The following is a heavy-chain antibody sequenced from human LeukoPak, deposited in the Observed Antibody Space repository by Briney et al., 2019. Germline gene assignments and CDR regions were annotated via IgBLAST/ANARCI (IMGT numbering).Heavy chain of an antibody. CDR1: GYTFTDYY. D-gene: IGHD4-17*01. J-gene: IGHJ3*02. CDR3: ARAGPYGDYVDDAFDI. CDR2: INTNTGNP. Sequence: ASVKVSCKASGYTFTDYYLHWVRQAPGQGLEWMGWINTNTGNPTYAQGFTGRFVFSLDTSVSTAYLQISSLKAEDTAVYYCARAGPYGDYVDDAFDIWGQGTMVTVSS. V-gene: IGHV7-4-1*02.